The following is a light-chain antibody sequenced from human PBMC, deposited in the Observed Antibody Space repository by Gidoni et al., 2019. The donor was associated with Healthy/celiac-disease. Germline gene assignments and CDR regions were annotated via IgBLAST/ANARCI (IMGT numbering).Light chain of an antibody. Sequence: DIVMTQSPDSLAVSLGERATIYCKASQSVLYSSNNKNYLAWYQQKPGQPPKLLIYWASTREPGVPDRFSGSGSGTDFTLTISSLQAEDVAVYYCQQYYSTPLTFGGGTKVEIK. CDR2: WAS. J-gene: IGKJ4*01. CDR1: QSVLYSSNNKNY. V-gene: IGKV4-1*01. CDR3: QQYYSTPLT.